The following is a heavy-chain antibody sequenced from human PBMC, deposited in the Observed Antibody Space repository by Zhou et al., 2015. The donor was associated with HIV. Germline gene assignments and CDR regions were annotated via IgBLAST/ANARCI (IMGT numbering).Heavy chain of an antibody. CDR2: IIPIFGTA. J-gene: IGHJ5*02. CDR1: GGTFSSYA. D-gene: IGHD6-19*01. Sequence: QVQLVQSGAEVKKPGSSVKVSCKASGGTFSSYAISWVRQAPGQGLEWMGGIIPIFGTANYAQKFQGRVTITADESTSTAYMELSSLRSEDTAVYYCARGQVKGIAVAGTSGWFDPWGQGTLVTVSS. V-gene: IGHV1-69*01. CDR3: ARGQVKGIAVAGTSGWFDP.